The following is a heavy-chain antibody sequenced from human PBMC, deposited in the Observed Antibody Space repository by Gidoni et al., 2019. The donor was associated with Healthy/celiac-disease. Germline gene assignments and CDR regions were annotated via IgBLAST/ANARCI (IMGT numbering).Heavy chain of an antibody. V-gene: IGHV4-59*08. D-gene: IGHD1-26*01. CDR2: IYYRGST. CDR3: ARHGPDGIYYYGMDV. J-gene: IGHJ6*02. Sequence: QVQLQESDPGLVKPSETLSLTCTVSGGPIGSSFWSWIRQPPGKGLEWIGYIYYRGSTNYNPSLKSRVTISVDTSKNQFSLKLSSVTAADTAVYYCARHGPDGIYYYGMDVWGQGTTVTVSS. CDR1: GGPIGSSF.